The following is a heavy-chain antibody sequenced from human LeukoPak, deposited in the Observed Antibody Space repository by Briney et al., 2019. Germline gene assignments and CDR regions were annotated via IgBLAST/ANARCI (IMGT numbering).Heavy chain of an antibody. CDR3: ARRRGYYGSGRHNWFDP. CDR2: ISSSGSTI. D-gene: IGHD3-10*01. V-gene: IGHV3-11*04. Sequence: GGSLRLSCEASGFTFSDYYMSWIRQAPGKGLEWVSYISSSGSTIYSADSVKGRFTISRDNAKNSLYLQMGSLRAEDTAVYYCARRRGYYGSGRHNWFDPWGQGTLVTVSS. J-gene: IGHJ5*02. CDR1: GFTFSDYY.